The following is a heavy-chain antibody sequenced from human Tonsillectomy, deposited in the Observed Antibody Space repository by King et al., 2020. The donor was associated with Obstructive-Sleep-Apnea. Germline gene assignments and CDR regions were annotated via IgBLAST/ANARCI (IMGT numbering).Heavy chain of an antibody. D-gene: IGHD3-22*01. CDR2: IYYSGST. CDR1: GGSISSSSYY. Sequence: QLQESGPGLVKPSETLSLTCTVSGGSISSSSYYWGWIRQPPGKGLEWIGSIYYSGSTYYNPSLKSRVTISVDTSKNQFSLKLSSVAAADTAWYYCARQRRYYDSKSDFDYWGQGTLVTVSS. V-gene: IGHV4-39*01. J-gene: IGHJ4*02. CDR3: ARQRRYYDSKSDFDY.